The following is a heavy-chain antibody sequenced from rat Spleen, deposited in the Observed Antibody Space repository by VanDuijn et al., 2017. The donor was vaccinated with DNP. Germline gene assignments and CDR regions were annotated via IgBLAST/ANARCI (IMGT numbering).Heavy chain of an antibody. CDR1: GFTFSDYY. Sequence: EVQLVESGGGLVQPGRSLKLSCAASGFTFSDYYMAWVRQAPTKGLEWVASISYDGGSTYYRDSVKGRFTISRDNAKNTQYLQIDSLRSEDSATYYCASNNYFDYWGQGVMVTVSS. CDR3: ASNNYFDY. CDR2: ISYDGGST. V-gene: IGHV5-20*01. J-gene: IGHJ2*01.